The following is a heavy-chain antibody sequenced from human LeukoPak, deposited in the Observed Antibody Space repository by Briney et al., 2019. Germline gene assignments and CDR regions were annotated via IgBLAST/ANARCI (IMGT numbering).Heavy chain of an antibody. CDR2: ISGSDGGT. D-gene: IGHD5-18*01. Sequence: PGGSLRLSCAASGFTFSSHSMNWVRQAPGKGLEWVSAISGSDGGTYYADSVKGRFTISRDNSKNMLSLQMNTLRAEDTAIYYCAKGYTFGPNWFDPWGQGTLVTVSS. V-gene: IGHV3-23*01. J-gene: IGHJ5*02. CDR1: GFTFSSHS. CDR3: AKGYTFGPNWFDP.